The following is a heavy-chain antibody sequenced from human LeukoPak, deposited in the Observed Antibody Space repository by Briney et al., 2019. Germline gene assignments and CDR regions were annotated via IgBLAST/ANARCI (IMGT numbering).Heavy chain of an antibody. Sequence: PSETLSLTCTVSGGSISSYYWSWIRQPPGKGLEWIGYIYYSGSTNYNPSLKSRVTISVDTSKNQFSLKLSSVTAADTAVYYCARGLNYGGSGYYFGSWGPGTLVTVSS. CDR3: ARGLNYGGSGYYFGS. J-gene: IGHJ4*02. CDR2: IYYSGST. CDR1: GGSISSYY. D-gene: IGHD3-22*01. V-gene: IGHV4-59*01.